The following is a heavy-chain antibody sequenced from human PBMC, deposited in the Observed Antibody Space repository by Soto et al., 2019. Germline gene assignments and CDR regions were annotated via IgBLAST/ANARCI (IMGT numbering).Heavy chain of an antibody. J-gene: IGHJ4*02. CDR2: ISYDGSNK. CDR1: GFTFSSYG. Sequence: VESLRLSCAASGFTFSSYGMHWVRQAPGKGLEWVAVISYDGSNKYYADSVKGRFTISRDNSKNTLYLQMNSLRAEDTAVYYCAKASRYDSSGYYLDYWGQGTLVTVSS. V-gene: IGHV3-30*18. CDR3: AKASRYDSSGYYLDY. D-gene: IGHD3-22*01.